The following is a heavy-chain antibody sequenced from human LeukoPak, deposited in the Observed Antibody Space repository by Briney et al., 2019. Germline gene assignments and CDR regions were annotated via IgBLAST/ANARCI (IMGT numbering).Heavy chain of an antibody. V-gene: IGHV1-69*05. CDR3: ASHPRDGYSFDY. CDR2: IIPIFGTA. CDR1: GGTFSSYA. D-gene: IGHD5-24*01. Sequence: SLKVSCKASGGTFSSYAISWVRQAPGQGLEWMGGIIPIFGTANYAQKFQGRVTITTDESTSTAYMELSSLRSEDTAVYYCASHPRDGYSFDYWGQGTLVTVSS. J-gene: IGHJ4*02.